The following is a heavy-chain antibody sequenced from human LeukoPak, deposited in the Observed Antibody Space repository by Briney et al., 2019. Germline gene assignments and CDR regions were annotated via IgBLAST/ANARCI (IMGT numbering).Heavy chain of an antibody. V-gene: IGHV3-23*01. Sequence: GGSLRLSCAASGFTFSSYAMSWVRQARGKGLEWGSAISGSGGSTYYADSVKGRFTISRDNAKNSLYLQMNSLRAEDTAIYYCARGFRDTAMFLDFWGKGTLVTVSS. CDR1: GFTFSSYA. CDR2: ISGSGGST. J-gene: IGHJ4*02. CDR3: ARGFRDTAMFLDF. D-gene: IGHD5-18*01.